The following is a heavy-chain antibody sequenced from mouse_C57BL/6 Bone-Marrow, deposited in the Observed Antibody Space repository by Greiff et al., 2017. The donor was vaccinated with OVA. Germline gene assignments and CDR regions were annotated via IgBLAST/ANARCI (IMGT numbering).Heavy chain of an antibody. CDR1: GYAFSSSW. D-gene: IGHD3-2*02. J-gene: IGHJ2*01. CDR2: IYPGDGDT. V-gene: IGHV1-82*01. Sequence: VQLQQSGPELVKPGASVKISCKASGYAFSSSWMNWVKQRPGKGLEWIGRIYPGDGDTNYNGKFKGKATLTADKSASKAYMQLSSLTSEDSAVYFCAREGSGYVYWGQGTTLTVSS. CDR3: AREGSGYVY.